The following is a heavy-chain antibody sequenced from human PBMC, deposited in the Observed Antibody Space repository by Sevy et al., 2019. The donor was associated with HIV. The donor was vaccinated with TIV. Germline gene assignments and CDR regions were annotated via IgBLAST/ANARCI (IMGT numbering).Heavy chain of an antibody. V-gene: IGHV3-72*01. CDR3: AAVGASRGYFDI. Sequence: GGCLRLSCVASGFTFGDHYMDWVRQAPGKGLEWVVRIRNKVKSYTTEYAASVKGRFIVSRDDSKKSLYLQMNSLKTDDTAVYYCAAVGASRGYFDIWGRGTLVTVSS. D-gene: IGHD1-26*01. J-gene: IGHJ2*01. CDR2: IRNKVKSYTT. CDR1: GFTFGDHY.